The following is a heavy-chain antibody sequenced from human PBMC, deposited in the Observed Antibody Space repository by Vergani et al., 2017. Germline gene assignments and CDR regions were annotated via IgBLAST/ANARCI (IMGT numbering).Heavy chain of an antibody. J-gene: IGHJ4*02. Sequence: QVQLVQSGAEVKKPGASVKVSCTASGYTFTSYDIKWVRQATGQGLEWMGWMNPNSGNTGYAQKFQGRVTMTRNTSRSTVYMEWSSLRSEDTAVYYCARGQDPYSSSWYWYPQTPGYWGQGTLVTVSS. CDR2: MNPNSGNT. V-gene: IGHV1-8*01. CDR1: GYTFTSYD. D-gene: IGHD6-13*01. CDR3: ARGQDPYSSSWYWYPQTPGY.